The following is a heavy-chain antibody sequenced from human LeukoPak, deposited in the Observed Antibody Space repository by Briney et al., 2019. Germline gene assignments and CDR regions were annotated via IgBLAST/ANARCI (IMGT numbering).Heavy chain of an antibody. CDR2: IYYSGST. D-gene: IGHD2-15*01. V-gene: IGHV4-39*01. J-gene: IGHJ6*03. CDR3: ARHLGYCSGGSCYLPYYYYYYMDV. Sequence: SETLSLTCTVSGGSISSSSYYWGWIRQPPGKGLEWIGSIYYSGSTYYNPSLKSRVTISVDTSKNQFSLMLSSVTAADTAVYYCARHLGYCSGGSCYLPYYYYYYMDVWGKGTTVTISS. CDR1: GGSISSSSYY.